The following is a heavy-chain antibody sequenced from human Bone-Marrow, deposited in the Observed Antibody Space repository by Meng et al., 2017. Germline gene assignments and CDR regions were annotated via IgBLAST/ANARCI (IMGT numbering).Heavy chain of an antibody. CDR2: ISSSGSTI. D-gene: IGHD6-13*01. V-gene: IGHV3-48*03. Sequence: GESLKISCAASGFTFSSYEMNWVRQAPGKGLEWVSYISSSGSTIYYADSVKGRFTISRDNAKNSLYLQMNSLRAEDTAVYYCARWIQYSGSWPSFDYWGQGTLVTVSS. J-gene: IGHJ4*02. CDR1: GFTFSSYE. CDR3: ARWIQYSGSWPSFDY.